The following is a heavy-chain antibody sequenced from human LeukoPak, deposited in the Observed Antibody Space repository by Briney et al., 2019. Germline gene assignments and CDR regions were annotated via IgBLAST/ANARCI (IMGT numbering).Heavy chain of an antibody. CDR1: GFTFSSYA. CDR3: AKDSFPLYGSGSYYNRAFDY. V-gene: IGHV3-23*01. CDR2: ISGIGGST. J-gene: IGHJ4*02. Sequence: GGSLRLSCAASGFTFSSYAMSWVRQAPGKGLEWVSAISGIGGSTYYADSVKGRFTISRDNSKNTLYLQMNSLRAEDTAVYYCAKDSFPLYGSGSYYNRAFDYWGQGTLVTVSS. D-gene: IGHD3-10*01.